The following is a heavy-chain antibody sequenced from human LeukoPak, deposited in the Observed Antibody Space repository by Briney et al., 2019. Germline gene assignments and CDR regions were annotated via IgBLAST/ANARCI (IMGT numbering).Heavy chain of an antibody. J-gene: IGHJ3*02. CDR3: VRPTDGVGVAFDI. V-gene: IGHV3-30*03. CDR1: GFTFSSYG. D-gene: IGHD4-17*01. CDR2: ISYDGSNK. Sequence: PVRSLRLSCAASGFTFSSYGMHWVRQAPGKGLEWVAVISYDGSNKYYADSVKGRFTISRDNSKNTLYLQMNSLRAEDTAVYYCVRPTDGVGVAFDIWGQGTMVAVSS.